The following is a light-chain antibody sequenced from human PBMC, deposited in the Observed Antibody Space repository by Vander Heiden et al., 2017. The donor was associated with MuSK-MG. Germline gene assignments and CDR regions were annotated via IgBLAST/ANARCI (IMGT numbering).Light chain of an antibody. Sequence: ELVLTQSPATLSLSPGEWATPSCRASRSVNTYLAWYQQRPGQAPRLLIYDAPNSDAGIPARFTGSGYGTDFTLTISNREPEDFAVYYCQQHADRPPHTFGQGTQLEIK. CDR3: QQHADRPPHT. CDR1: RSVNTY. CDR2: DAP. V-gene: IGKV3-11*01. J-gene: IGKJ5*01.